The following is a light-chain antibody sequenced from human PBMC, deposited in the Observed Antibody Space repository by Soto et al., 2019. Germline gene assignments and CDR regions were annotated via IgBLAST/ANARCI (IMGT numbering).Light chain of an antibody. CDR2: KVS. J-gene: IGKJ1*01. V-gene: IGKV2-30*01. CDR3: MQGTHWPWT. CDR1: QSLVSSDGNTY. Sequence: DLVLTQSPLSLSVTLGQPASISCRSSQSLVSSDGNTYLNWFQQRPGQSPRRLIFKVSDRDSGVPDRFSGSGSGTDFTLKISRVEAEDVGIYYCMQGTHWPWTLGQGTKAEIK.